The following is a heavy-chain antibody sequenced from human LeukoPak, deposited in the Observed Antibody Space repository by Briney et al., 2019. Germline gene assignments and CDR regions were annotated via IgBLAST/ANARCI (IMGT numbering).Heavy chain of an antibody. D-gene: IGHD6-13*01. CDR2: MTPQSGNS. J-gene: IGHJ4*02. CDR1: GYTFTTYD. Sequence: ASVKVSCKASGYTFTTYDINWVRQAPGQGLEWMVYMTPQSGNSGYAQRLEGRLTLTRSTSTSTAYMELRSLKSDDTAVYYCATVGGGAAAGTVDYWGQGTLVTVSS. V-gene: IGHV1-8*01. CDR3: ATVGGGAAAGTVDY.